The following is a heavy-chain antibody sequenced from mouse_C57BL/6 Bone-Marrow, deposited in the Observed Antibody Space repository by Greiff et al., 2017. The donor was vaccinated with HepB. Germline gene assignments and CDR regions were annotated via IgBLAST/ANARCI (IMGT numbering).Heavy chain of an antibody. CDR3: TTDNSAWFAY. V-gene: IGHV14-4*01. CDR2: IDPENGDT. D-gene: IGHD1-3*01. CDR1: GFNIKEDY. Sequence: VHVKQSGAELVRPGASVKLSCTASGFNIKEDYMHWVKQRPEQGLEWIGWIDPENGDTEYASKFQGKATITADTSSNTAYLQLSSLTSEDTAVYYCTTDNSAWFAYWGQGTLVTVSA. J-gene: IGHJ3*01.